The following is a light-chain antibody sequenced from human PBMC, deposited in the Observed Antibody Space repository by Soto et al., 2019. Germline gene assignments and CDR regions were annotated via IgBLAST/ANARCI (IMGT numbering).Light chain of an antibody. J-gene: IGLJ2*01. V-gene: IGLV1-44*01. Sequence: QSVLTQPPSASGTPGQSVTISCSGSSYNVGSNTVNCYQQLPGTAPKHLIYSNNHRPSWGPDRFSGSKSGTSASLAISGLESEDEADDYCASWYDGRNGLVVFGGGTQVTVL. CDR3: ASWYDGRNGLVV. CDR2: SNN. CDR1: SYNVGSNT.